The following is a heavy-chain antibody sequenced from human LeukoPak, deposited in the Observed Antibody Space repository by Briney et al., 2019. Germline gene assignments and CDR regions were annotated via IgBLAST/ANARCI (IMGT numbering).Heavy chain of an antibody. D-gene: IGHD6-13*01. V-gene: IGHV4-30-2*01. CDR3: ARETNSSSWRALDY. Sequence: SQTLSLTCAVSGGSISSGGYSWSWIRQPPGKGLEWIGYIYHSGSTYYNPSLKSRVTISVDRSKNQFSLKLNSVTAADTAVYYCARETNSSSWRALDYWGQGTLVTVSS. CDR1: GGSISSGGYS. J-gene: IGHJ4*02. CDR2: IYHSGST.